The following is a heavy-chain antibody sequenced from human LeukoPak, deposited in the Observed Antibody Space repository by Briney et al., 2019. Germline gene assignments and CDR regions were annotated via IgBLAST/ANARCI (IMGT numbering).Heavy chain of an antibody. Sequence: PSETLSLTCTVSSGSISSYYWSWIRQPPGKGLEWIGYTYYSGSTNYNPSLKSRVTISVDTSKNQFSLKLSSVTAADTAVYYCARDHDSSGWSGFDYWGQGTLVTVSS. V-gene: IGHV4-59*01. CDR2: TYYSGST. D-gene: IGHD6-19*01. J-gene: IGHJ4*02. CDR3: ARDHDSSGWSGFDY. CDR1: SGSISSYY.